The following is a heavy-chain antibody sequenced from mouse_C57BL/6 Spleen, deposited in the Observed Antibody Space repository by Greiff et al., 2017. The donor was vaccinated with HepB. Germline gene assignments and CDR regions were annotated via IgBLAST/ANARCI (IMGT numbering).Heavy chain of an antibody. Sequence: VQLQQSGAELVMPGASVKLSCKASGYTFTSYWMHWVKQRPGQGLEWIGEIDPSDSYTNYNQTFKGKSTLTVDKSSSTAYMQLSSLTSEDSAVYYCARYPIYDGCYFAYWGQGTLVTVSA. D-gene: IGHD2-3*01. CDR1: GYTFTSYW. J-gene: IGHJ3*01. CDR3: ARYPIYDGCYFAY. V-gene: IGHV1-69*01. CDR2: IDPSDSYT.